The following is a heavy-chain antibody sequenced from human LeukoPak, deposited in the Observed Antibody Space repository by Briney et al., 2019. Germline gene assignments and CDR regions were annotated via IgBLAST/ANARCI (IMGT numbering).Heavy chain of an antibody. CDR2: ISVYNGNT. CDR1: GYTFTSYG. J-gene: IGHJ5*02. CDR3: ARGRAAAATGWFDP. Sequence: ASVKVSCKASGYTFTSYGISWVRQAPGQGLEWMGWISVYNGNTNYVQKLQGRVTMTTDTSTSTAYMELRSLRSDDTAVYYCARGRAAAATGWFDPWGQGTLVTVSS. D-gene: IGHD6-13*01. V-gene: IGHV1-18*04.